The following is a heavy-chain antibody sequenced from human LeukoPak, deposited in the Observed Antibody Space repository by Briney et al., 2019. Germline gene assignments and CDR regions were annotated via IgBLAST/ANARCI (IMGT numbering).Heavy chain of an antibody. CDR2: IKRKGDGETT. V-gene: IGHV3-15*01. CDR1: GLGFTNAW. D-gene: IGHD3-10*01. Sequence: PGGPLSLSCAASGLGFTNAWMSWVRQAPGKGLEWVGRIKRKGDGETTDYAAPVKSRFTMSRDDAKATLYLQINSLITEDTAVYYCTTDLGITMIRGVIVYWGQGTLVTVSS. J-gene: IGHJ4*02. CDR3: TTDLGITMIRGVIVY.